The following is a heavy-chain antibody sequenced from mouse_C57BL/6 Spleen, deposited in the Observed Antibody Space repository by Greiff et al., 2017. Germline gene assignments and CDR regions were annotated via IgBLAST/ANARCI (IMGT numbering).Heavy chain of an antibody. Sequence: EVKLQQSGPELVKPGASVKISCTASGYSFTDYNMNWVKQSNGKSLEWIGVINPKYGTISYNQKFKGKATLTVDQTSSTSYMQLNSLTSEDSAVYYCARSTLLTTWFAYWGQGTLVTVSA. CDR2: INPKYGTI. CDR3: ARSTLLTTWFAY. D-gene: IGHD1-3*01. J-gene: IGHJ3*01. V-gene: IGHV1-39*01. CDR1: GYSFTDYN.